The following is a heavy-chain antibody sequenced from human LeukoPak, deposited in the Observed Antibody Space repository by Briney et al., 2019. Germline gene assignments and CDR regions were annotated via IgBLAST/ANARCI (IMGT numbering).Heavy chain of an antibody. CDR2: IYYSGST. J-gene: IGHJ5*02. CDR1: GGSINTYY. CDR3: ARGLNWFDP. V-gene: IGHV4-59*01. Sequence: SETLSLTCTVSGGSINTYYWSWIRQPPGQGLEWIGYIYYSGSTNYNPFLKSRVTISVDTSKNQFSLKLSSVTAADTAVYFCARGLNWFDPWGQGTLVTVSS.